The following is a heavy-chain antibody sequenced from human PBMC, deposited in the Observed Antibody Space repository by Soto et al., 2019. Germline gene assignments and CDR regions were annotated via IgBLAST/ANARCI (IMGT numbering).Heavy chain of an antibody. V-gene: IGHV3-74*03. D-gene: IGHD5-18*01. J-gene: IGHJ6*02. Sequence: PGGALRLSCAASGFTFSGYWMHWVRQAPEKGLEWVSRIKSDGSGTTYADSVKGRFSISRDNAKNTVYLQMDSLRVEDTAVYDCAKDGGGGYSYVVYYYYGMDVWGQGTTVTVSS. CDR2: IKSDGSGT. CDR1: GFTFSGYW. CDR3: AKDGGGGYSYVVYYYYGMDV.